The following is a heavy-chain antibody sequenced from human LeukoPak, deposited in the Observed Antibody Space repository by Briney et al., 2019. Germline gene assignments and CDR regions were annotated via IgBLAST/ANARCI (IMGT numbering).Heavy chain of an antibody. D-gene: IGHD5-24*01. J-gene: IGHJ4*02. CDR3: ARDLDGYNPSFFY. CDR2: IYHSGST. CDR1: GGSISSNDW. V-gene: IGHV4-4*02. Sequence: SGTLSLTCAVSGGSISSNDWWSWVRQPPGKGLEWIGEIYHSGSTKYKLSLKSRVTISVDKSKNQFSLKLKSVTAADTAVYYCARDLDGYNPSFFYWGQGTLVTVSS.